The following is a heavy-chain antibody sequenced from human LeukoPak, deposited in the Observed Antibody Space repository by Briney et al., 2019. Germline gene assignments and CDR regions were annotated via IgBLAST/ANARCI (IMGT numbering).Heavy chain of an antibody. D-gene: IGHD4-17*01. J-gene: IGHJ4*02. CDR2: ISGSGAST. CDR3: AKRPTTVTTFGRDY. Sequence: PGGSLRLSCAASGFTFDSFAMSWVRQAPGKGLEWLSAISGSGASTYYGDSVKGRFAISRDNSRVTLYLQMDSLRAEDTAVYYCAKRPTTVTTFGRDYWGQGTLVTVSS. V-gene: IGHV3-23*01. CDR1: GFTFDSFA.